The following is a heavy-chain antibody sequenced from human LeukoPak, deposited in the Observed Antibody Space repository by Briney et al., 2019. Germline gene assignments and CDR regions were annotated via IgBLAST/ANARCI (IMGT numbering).Heavy chain of an antibody. CDR3: ATNARFLNH. D-gene: IGHD2/OR15-2a*01. V-gene: IGHV3-11*01. J-gene: IGHJ5*02. CDR1: GFTFSDYY. CDR2: INSSGSTI. Sequence: GGSLRLSCAASGFTFSDYYMSWIRQAPGEGLDWVSYINSSGSTIYYADSVKGRFTISRDNAKNSLYLQMNSLRAEDTAVYYCATNARFLNHWGQGTLVTVSS.